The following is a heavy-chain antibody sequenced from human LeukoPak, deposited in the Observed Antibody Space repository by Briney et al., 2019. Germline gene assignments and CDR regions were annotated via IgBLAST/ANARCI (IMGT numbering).Heavy chain of an antibody. CDR2: ISGSGGST. CDR1: GFTFSSYA. Sequence: PGGSLRLSCAASGFTFSSYAMSWVRQAPGKGLEWVSAISGSGGSTYYAGSVKGRFTISRDNSKNTLYLQMNSLRAEDTAVYYCAKDQVATTILGDWGQGTLVTVSS. CDR3: AKDQVATTILGD. J-gene: IGHJ4*02. D-gene: IGHD5-24*01. V-gene: IGHV3-23*01.